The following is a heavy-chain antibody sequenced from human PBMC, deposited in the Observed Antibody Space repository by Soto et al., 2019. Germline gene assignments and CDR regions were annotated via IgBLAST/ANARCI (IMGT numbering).Heavy chain of an antibody. CDR3: ARDPPGYSSSHFFDQ. J-gene: IGHJ4*02. CDR2: IYYSGST. D-gene: IGHD6-6*01. Sequence: PSETLSLTCSVSGASVGSGSHYWSWIRQSPGKGLEWIGFIYYSGSTNYNPSLKSRVTISVDTSKNQFSLKVSSVTAADTAVYFCARDPPGYSSSHFFDQWGQGTLVTDSS. CDR1: GASVGSGSHY. V-gene: IGHV4-61*01.